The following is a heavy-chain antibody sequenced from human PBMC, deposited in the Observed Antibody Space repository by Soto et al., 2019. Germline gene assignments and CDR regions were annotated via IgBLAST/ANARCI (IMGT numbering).Heavy chain of an antibody. CDR1: GYTCSSYG. D-gene: IGHD3-10*01. V-gene: IGHV1-18*01. Sequence: QVELVQSGAEVKKPGASVKVSCETSGYTCSSYGITWVRQAPGQGLDWMGWINNYSGNTKYAQKLQGRVTMTTDTPTSTAYMEGRSVTYDDTAVYYCARTYYYGSGTYSRFDPWGQGTLVTASS. CDR3: ARTYYYGSGTYSRFDP. CDR2: INNYSGNT. J-gene: IGHJ5*02.